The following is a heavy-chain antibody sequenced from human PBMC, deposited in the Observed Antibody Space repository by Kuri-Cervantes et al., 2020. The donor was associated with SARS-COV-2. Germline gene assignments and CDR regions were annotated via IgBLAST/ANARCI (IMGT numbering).Heavy chain of an antibody. J-gene: IGHJ4*02. CDR3: AKDTPPYGNWVLEFGY. V-gene: IGHV3-33*06. Sequence: GGSLRLSCVGSGFIFSDCGIHWVRQAPGKGLEWVAGIWNDGSNKYFAAPVKGRFTISRYNSKYTVDLKMSGLRVEDTAVYYCAKDTPPYGNWVLEFGYWGQGALVTVSS. CDR2: IWNDGSNK. CDR1: GFIFSDCG. D-gene: IGHD2/OR15-2a*01.